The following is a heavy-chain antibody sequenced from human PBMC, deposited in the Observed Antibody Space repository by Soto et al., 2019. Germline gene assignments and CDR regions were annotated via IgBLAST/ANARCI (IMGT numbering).Heavy chain of an antibody. V-gene: IGHV3-72*01. J-gene: IGHJ4*01. CDR1: GFTFSDHY. CDR3: DRVGLNRDSVSPCPFDY. CDR2: IRNKANSYST. D-gene: IGHD1-26*01. Sequence: EVQLVESGGGLVQPGGSLRLSCAASGFTFSDHYMDWVRQAPGKGLEWVARIRNKANSYSTAYAASVRGRFIISRDDSTNSLYMKTNSLKSEDTAVYNCDRVGLNRDSVSPCPFDYWCYGTILTFAS.